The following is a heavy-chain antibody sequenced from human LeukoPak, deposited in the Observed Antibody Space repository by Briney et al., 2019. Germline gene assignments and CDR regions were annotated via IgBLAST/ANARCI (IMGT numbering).Heavy chain of an antibody. CDR2: MYQTGSS. Sequence: SETLSLTCSVSGYSIGSGHYWGWIRQPPGKGLEWIGSMYQTGSSYYSPSLKSRVTISLDTSKNQISLKLTFVTAADTAFYFCARENVVAQGTFDYWGQGALVTVSS. J-gene: IGHJ4*02. D-gene: IGHD2-21*01. CDR3: ARENVVAQGTFDY. CDR1: GYSIGSGHY. V-gene: IGHV4-38-2*02.